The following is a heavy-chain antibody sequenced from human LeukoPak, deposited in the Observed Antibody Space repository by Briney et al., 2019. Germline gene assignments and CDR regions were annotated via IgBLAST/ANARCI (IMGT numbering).Heavy chain of an antibody. Sequence: ASVKVSYKASGYTFTSYGISWVRQAPGQGLEWMGWISAYNGNTNYAQKLQGRVTMTTDTSTSTAYMELRSLRSDDTAVYYCARDDRTHYYDSSGGYWGQGTLVTVSS. CDR2: ISAYNGNT. CDR3: ARDDRTHYYDSSGGY. D-gene: IGHD3-22*01. J-gene: IGHJ4*02. V-gene: IGHV1-18*01. CDR1: GYTFTSYG.